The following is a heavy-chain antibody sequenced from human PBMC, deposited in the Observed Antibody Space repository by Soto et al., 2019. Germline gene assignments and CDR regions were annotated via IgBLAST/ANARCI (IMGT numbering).Heavy chain of an antibody. CDR2: IYWDDDK. V-gene: IGHV2-5*02. D-gene: IGHD3-9*01. J-gene: IGHJ4*02. Sequence: SGPTLVNPTQTLTLTCNFSGFSLSSRKMGVGWIRQPPGKALEWLALIYWDDDKRYRPSLNNRLTITKDTSKNQVLLTMTNLDPVDTATYYCAHTGYYDLLTFDYWGQGTLVTSP. CDR1: GFSLSSRKMG. CDR3: AHTGYYDLLTFDY.